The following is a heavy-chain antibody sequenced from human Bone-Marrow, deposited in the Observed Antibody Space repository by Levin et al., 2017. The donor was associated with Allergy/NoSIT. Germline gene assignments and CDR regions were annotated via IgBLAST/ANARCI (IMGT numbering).Heavy chain of an antibody. Sequence: GGSLRLSCAASGFTFSTFLMHWVRQAPGKGLEWVAVTSFDESNKYYADSVRGRFTISRDNSKNTLYLQLSSLGAEDTAVYYCAKAGTGPFFDYWGQGAWSPSPQ. V-gene: IGHV3-30*18. CDR1: GFTFSTFL. J-gene: IGHJ4*02. CDR2: TSFDESNK. D-gene: IGHD1-1*01. CDR3: AKAGTGPFFDY.